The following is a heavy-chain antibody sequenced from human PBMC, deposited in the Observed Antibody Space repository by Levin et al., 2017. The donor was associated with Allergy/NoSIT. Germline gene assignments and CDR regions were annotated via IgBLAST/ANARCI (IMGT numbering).Heavy chain of an antibody. CDR2: ISGGGSTM. Sequence: GGSLRLSCAASGFTFSDHYMSWIRQAPGKGLEWVSYISGGGSTMFYADSVKGRFTVSRDNARNSLSLQMNSLRAEDTAVYFCARAAHYDSSPYQYEVRLNWYLDLWGRGTLVTVSS. D-gene: IGHD3-22*01. CDR3: ARAAHYDSSPYQYEVRLNWYLDL. V-gene: IGHV3-11*01. CDR1: GFTFSDHY. J-gene: IGHJ2*01.